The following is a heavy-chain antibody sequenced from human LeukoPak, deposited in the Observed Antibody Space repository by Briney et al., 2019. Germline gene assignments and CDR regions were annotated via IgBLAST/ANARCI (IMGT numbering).Heavy chain of an antibody. CDR1: GGSFSGYY. CDR3: ARQAVTTDFDY. V-gene: IGHV4-34*01. J-gene: IGHJ4*03. D-gene: IGHD4-11*01. CDR2: INHSGST. Sequence: SETLSLTCAVYGGSFSGYYWSWIRQPPGKGLEWIGEINHSGSTNYNPSLKSRVTISVDTSKNQFSLKLSSVTAADTAVYYCARQAVTTDFDYWGQGTTVTVSS.